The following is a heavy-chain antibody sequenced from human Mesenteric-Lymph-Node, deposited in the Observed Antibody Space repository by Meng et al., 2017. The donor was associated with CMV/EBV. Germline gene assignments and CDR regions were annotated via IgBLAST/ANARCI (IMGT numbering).Heavy chain of an antibody. V-gene: IGHV4-34*01. J-gene: IGHJ1*01. Sequence: VPLTRGSACLCIPSVILSRPDAIAGGYGSGNDWSWIRQSPGNGLQWIGVIKGDGLTTYNPSLKCRVNLSLDTSNSQISLKLSSVTAADPSVYYCARGPIVVRFLGNGYFQDWGQGTLVTVSS. D-gene: IGHD3-3*01. CDR1: GGYGSGND. CDR3: ARGPIVVRFLGNGYFQD. CDR2: IKGDGLT.